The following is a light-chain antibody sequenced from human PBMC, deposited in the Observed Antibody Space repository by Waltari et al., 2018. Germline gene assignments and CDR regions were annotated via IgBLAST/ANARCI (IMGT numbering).Light chain of an antibody. J-gene: IGLJ3*02. CDR2: GCS. CDR1: GSNIGAGYD. CDR3: QSYDTTLSVV. V-gene: IGLV1-40*01. Sequence: QSVLTPPPSVSGAPGQRVTISCTGSGSNIGAGYDVHWYQQVPRAAPKLLIGGCSSRPLGVSDRFVGSTSGTSASLAITGLQAGDEAVYYCQSYDTTLSVVFGGGTKLTVL.